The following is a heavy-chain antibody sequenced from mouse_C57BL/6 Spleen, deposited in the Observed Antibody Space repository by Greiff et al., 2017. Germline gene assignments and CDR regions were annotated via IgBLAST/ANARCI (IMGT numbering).Heavy chain of an antibody. D-gene: IGHD2-4*01. CDR3: ARRDYDERYYFDY. Sequence: VQLVESGAELARPGASVKLSCKASGYTFTSYGISWVKQRTGQGLEWIGEIYPRSGNTYYNEKFKGKATLTADKSSSTAYMELRSLTSEDSAVYFCARRDYDERYYFDYWGQGTTLTVSS. V-gene: IGHV1-81*01. J-gene: IGHJ2*01. CDR1: GYTFTSYG. CDR2: IYPRSGNT.